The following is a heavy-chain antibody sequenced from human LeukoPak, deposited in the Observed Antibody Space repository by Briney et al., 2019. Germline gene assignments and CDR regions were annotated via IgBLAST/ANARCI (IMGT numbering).Heavy chain of an antibody. D-gene: IGHD3-22*01. V-gene: IGHV1-69*13. Sequence: SVKVSCKASGGTFSSYAISWVRQAPGQGLEWMGGIIPIFGTANYAQKFQGRVTITADESTSTAYMELSSLRSEDTAVYYCARAHYYYDSSGHYYYGMDVWGRRTTVTVSS. J-gene: IGHJ6*02. CDR3: ARAHYYYDSSGHYYYGMDV. CDR2: IIPIFGTA. CDR1: GGTFSSYA.